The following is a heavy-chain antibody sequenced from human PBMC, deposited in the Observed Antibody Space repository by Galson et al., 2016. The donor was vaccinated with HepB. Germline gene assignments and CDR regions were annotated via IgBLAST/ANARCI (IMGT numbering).Heavy chain of an antibody. J-gene: IGHJ6*04. Sequence: SLRLSCAASRFTFSIHDMHWVRQAPGKGLEWVSAIETAGDTYYPDSVKGRFTISRENAKNSLYLQMNSLRAGDTAVYYCARGKSLLTMPWNYGLDVWGKGTTVSVSS. CDR1: RFTFSIHD. CDR3: ARGKSLLTMPWNYGLDV. CDR2: IETAGDT. V-gene: IGHV3-13*01. D-gene: IGHD4/OR15-4a*01.